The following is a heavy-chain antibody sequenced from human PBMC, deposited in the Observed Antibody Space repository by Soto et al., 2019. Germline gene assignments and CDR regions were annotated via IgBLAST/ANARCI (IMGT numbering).Heavy chain of an antibody. J-gene: IGHJ6*02. CDR3: ARALGYYDMDV. D-gene: IGHD3-10*01. CDR2: IIPIFGTA. V-gene: IGHV1-69*01. Sequence: QVQLVQSGAEVKKPGSSVKFSCKASGGTFSSYALSWLRQAPGPGLEWMGGIIPIFGTANYAQKFQGRVTITADESTSTADMELSSLRSEDTAVYYCARALGYYDMDVWGQGTTVTVSS. CDR1: GGTFSSYA.